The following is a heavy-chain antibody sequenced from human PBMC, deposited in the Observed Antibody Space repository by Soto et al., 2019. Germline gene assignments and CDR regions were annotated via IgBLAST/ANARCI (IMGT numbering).Heavy chain of an antibody. D-gene: IGHD3-22*01. J-gene: IGHJ5*02. CDR1: GYTFTENQ. CDR2: IDPKSGDT. Sequence: ASVKVSCKASGYTFTENQIHWLRRAPGQRLEWMGRIDPKSGDTTFAQTYQGRVTMTRDTSSNTVYMELTRLTSDDTAIYYCARRQIRGYIRWSLDPWGQGTLVTVSS. V-gene: IGHV1-2*02. CDR3: ARRQIRGYIRWSLDP.